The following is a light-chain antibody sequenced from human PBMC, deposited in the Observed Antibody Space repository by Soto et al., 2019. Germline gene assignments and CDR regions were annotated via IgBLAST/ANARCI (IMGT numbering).Light chain of an antibody. CDR3: QQYGSLSWT. CDR1: QSVSSSY. CDR2: GAS. V-gene: IGKV3-20*01. J-gene: IGKJ1*01. Sequence: ESVLTQSPGTLSLSPGEGATLSCRASQSVSSSYLACYQQRPGQAPRLLIYGASSRATGIPDRFSGGGSGTDFTLTISRLEPEDFAVYYCQQYGSLSWTFGQGTKVDIK.